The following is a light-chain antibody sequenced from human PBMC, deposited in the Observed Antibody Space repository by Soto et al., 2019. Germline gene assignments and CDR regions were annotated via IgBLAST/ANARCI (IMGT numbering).Light chain of an antibody. CDR3: QQYDNLPLT. V-gene: IGKV1-33*01. CDR2: DAS. Sequence: DIQMTQSPSSLSASVGDRVTITCQASQDISNYLNWYQQKPGKAPKLLIYDASNLETGVPSRFSGSGSGTDFTCTISSMQPEDIATYCCQQYDNLPLTFGGGTKVEIK. CDR1: QDISNY. J-gene: IGKJ4*01.